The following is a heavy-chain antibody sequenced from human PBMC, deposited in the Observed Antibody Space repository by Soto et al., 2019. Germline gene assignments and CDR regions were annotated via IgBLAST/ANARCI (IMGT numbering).Heavy chain of an antibody. J-gene: IGHJ4*02. CDR3: AKTFGSNWLLDY. D-gene: IGHD1-26*01. CDR2: MSGSGGSR. Sequence: EVRLLESGGGLVQPEGSLRLSCEGSGFIFSDYGISWVRQSPEKGLQWVSAMSGSGGSRYYADSVKGRFTISRDNSKNTVYLQMSSLRGDDTAIYYCAKTFGSNWLLDYWGLGTLVTVSS. CDR1: GFIFSDYG. V-gene: IGHV3-23*01.